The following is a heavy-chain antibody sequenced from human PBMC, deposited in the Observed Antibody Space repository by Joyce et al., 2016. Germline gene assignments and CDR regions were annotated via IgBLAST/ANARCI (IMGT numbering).Heavy chain of an antibody. V-gene: IGHV3-30*02. CDR2: MTNDGREK. CDR1: GFTFGAYG. Sequence: QVQLVESGGGVVQPGGSLRLSCVASGFTFGAYGMHWVRPAPGKGLEWVALMTNDGREKYYADSVKGRLTISRDNSKSTRYAQMNSLRVEDTAVYYCARDGSHYEVDDWGQGTLVTVSS. J-gene: IGHJ4*02. CDR3: ARDGSHYEVDD. D-gene: IGHD1-26*01.